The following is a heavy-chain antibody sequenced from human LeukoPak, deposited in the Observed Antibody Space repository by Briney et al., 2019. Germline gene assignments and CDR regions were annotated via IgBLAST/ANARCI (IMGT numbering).Heavy chain of an antibody. D-gene: IGHD1-26*01. V-gene: IGHV3-20*04. CDR1: GFTFEDYG. J-gene: IGHJ4*02. CDR3: ARVWYSGSYPVDY. Sequence: GGSLRLSCAASGFTFEDYGMSWVRQAPGKGLEWVSGITWNGGSISYADSVKGRFTISRDNAKNSMDLQMNSLRAEDTAVYYCARVWYSGSYPVDYWGQGTLVTVPS. CDR2: ITWNGGSI.